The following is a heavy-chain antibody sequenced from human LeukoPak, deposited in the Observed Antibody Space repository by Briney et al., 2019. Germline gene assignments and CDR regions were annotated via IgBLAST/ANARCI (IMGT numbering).Heavy chain of an antibody. CDR3: ARHRDETYYFDSRGYYSDY. CDR2: ISGYNDNT. J-gene: IGHJ4*02. V-gene: IGHV1-18*01. Sequence: GASVKVSCKASGYTFTSYGISWVRQAPGQGLEWMGWISGYNDNTNYAQKLQGRVTMTTDTSTNTAYMELRSLTSDDTAVYYCARHRDETYYFDSRGYYSDYWGQGTLVTVSS. CDR1: GYTFTSYG. D-gene: IGHD3-22*01.